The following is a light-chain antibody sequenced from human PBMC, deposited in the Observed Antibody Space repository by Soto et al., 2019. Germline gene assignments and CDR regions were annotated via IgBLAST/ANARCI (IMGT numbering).Light chain of an antibody. V-gene: IGLV2-14*03. CDR3: CSHSASIHWV. CDR1: SSDVGGYNF. J-gene: IGLJ3*02. CDR2: EVL. Sequence: QSALTQPASVSGSPGQSITISCTGTSSDVGGYNFVSWYQQHPGNAPKLIIHEVLNRPSGVSSRFSGSKSDNTASLTISGLQAEDDAVYYCCSHSASIHWVFGGGTKLAV.